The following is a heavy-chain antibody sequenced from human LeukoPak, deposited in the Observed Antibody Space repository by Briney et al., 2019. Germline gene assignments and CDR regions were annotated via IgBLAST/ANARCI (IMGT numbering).Heavy chain of an antibody. J-gene: IGHJ4*02. CDR1: GGSISSGGYY. D-gene: IGHD2-8*01. CDR2: IYYSGST. Sequence: SQTLSLTCTVSGGSISSGGYYWSWIRQHPGKGLEWIGYIYYSGSTYYNPSLKSRVTISVDTSKNQFSLKLSSVTAADTAVYYCARDRIVLMVYASRGYFDYWGQGTLVTVSS. V-gene: IGHV4-31*03. CDR3: ARDRIVLMVYASRGYFDY.